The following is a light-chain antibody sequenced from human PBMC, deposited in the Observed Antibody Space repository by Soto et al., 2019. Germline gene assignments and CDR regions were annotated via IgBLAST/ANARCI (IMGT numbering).Light chain of an antibody. Sequence: NFMLTQPHSVSASPGKTVIISCTRSSGSIASNCVQWYQQRPGSSPTTVIYEDNQRPSGVPDRFSGSIDSSSNSASLTISGLETEDEADYFCQSYDATNQVFGGETKLTVL. CDR2: EDN. CDR1: SGSIASNC. J-gene: IGLJ3*02. V-gene: IGLV6-57*01. CDR3: QSYDATNQV.